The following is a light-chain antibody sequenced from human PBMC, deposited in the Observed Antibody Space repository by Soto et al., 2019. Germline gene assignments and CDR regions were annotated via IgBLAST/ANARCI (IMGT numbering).Light chain of an antibody. CDR1: QSISTY. Sequence: DIQMTPSPSSLSASVGNRVTITCRESQSISTYLNWYQKKPGKAPNLLIYAASNLQSGVPSRFSGSRSGTDFTLTISSLQPEDFAAYYCQQDNSFPLTFGGGTKVDIK. CDR2: AAS. CDR3: QQDNSFPLT. V-gene: IGKV1-39*01. J-gene: IGKJ4*01.